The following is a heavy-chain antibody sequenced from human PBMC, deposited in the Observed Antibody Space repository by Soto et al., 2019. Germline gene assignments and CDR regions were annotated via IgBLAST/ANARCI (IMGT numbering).Heavy chain of an antibody. CDR1: GFTFSNYV. J-gene: IGHJ4*02. Sequence: QVLLVESGGGVVQPGMSLRLSCAASGFTFSNYVIHWVRQAPGKGLEWVCFIWYDGSSQYYADSVKGRFTISRENSNNTASLQMTRLRVEDMGVYYCARGAPESVFDCWGQGTLVSVSS. CDR3: ARGAPESVFDC. V-gene: IGHV3-33*01. CDR2: IWYDGSSQ.